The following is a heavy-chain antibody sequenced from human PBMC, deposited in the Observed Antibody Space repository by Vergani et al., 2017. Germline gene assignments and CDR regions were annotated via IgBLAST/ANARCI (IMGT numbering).Heavy chain of an antibody. Sequence: QVQLVQSGAEVKKPGASVKVSCKASGYTFTSYAMHWVRQAPGQRLEWMGWINAGNGNTKYSQKFQGRVTITRDTSASTAYMELSRLRSEDTAVYYCARGSPVQPFDYWGQGTLVTVSS. J-gene: IGHJ4*02. CDR2: INAGNGNT. V-gene: IGHV1-3*01. CDR1: GYTFTSYA. CDR3: ARGSPVQPFDY.